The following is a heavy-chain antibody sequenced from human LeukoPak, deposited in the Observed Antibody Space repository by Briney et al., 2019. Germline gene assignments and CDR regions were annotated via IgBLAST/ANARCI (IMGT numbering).Heavy chain of an antibody. V-gene: IGHV4-4*02. D-gene: IGHD2-2*01. CDR2: IYHSGST. CDR3: AREILDCSSTSCYARIWSYYYYYMDA. Sequence: SGTLSLTCAVSGGSISSSNWWSWVRQPPGKGLEWIGEIYHSGSTNYNPSLKSRVTISVDKSKNQFSLKLSSVTAADTAVYYCAREILDCSSTSCYARIWSYYYYYMDAWGKGTTVTVSS. CDR1: GGSISSSNW. J-gene: IGHJ6*03.